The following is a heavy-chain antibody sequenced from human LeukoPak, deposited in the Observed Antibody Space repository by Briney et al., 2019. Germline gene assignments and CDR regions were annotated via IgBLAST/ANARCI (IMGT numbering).Heavy chain of an antibody. J-gene: IGHJ4*02. CDR3: ARVSRTYSSPYS. CDR2: IGGSANNT. V-gene: IGHV3-23*01. CDR1: GFTFTSYA. D-gene: IGHD6-19*01. Sequence: SGGSLRLSCAASGFTFTSYAMNWVRQAPGKGLEWVSAIGGSANNTYYADSVKGRFTISRDNSKNTLYLQMNRLRAEDTAVYYCARVSRTYSSPYSWGQGTLVTVSS.